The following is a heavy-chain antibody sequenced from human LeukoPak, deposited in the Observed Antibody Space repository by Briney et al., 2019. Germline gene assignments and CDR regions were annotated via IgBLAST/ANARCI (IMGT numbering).Heavy chain of an antibody. J-gene: IGHJ4*02. D-gene: IGHD3-16*01. CDR3: ARDIADYDYVWGSVDY. CDR1: GFTFGSSG. V-gene: IGHV3-30*03. CDR2: ISNDGSNK. Sequence: PGRSLSLSCAASGFTFGSSGIHWVRQAPGKGLEWVAVISNDGSNKYYADSVKGRFTISRDNSKNTLYLQMNSLRAEDTAVYYCARDIADYDYVWGSVDYWGQGTLVTVSS.